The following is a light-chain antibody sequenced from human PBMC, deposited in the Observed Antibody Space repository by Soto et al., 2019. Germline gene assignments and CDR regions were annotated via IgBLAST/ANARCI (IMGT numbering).Light chain of an antibody. CDR1: QDISSY. CDR3: QQYDTLPIT. CDR2: GAS. J-gene: IGKJ5*01. V-gene: IGKV1-33*01. Sequence: VHMTHAPSSLSASVLYRVTITFRASQDISSYLNWYQQRPGKAPKFLIYGASNLETGVPSRFSGSGSGTEFTLTISSLQPEDIATYYCQQYDTLPITFGQGTRLEIK.